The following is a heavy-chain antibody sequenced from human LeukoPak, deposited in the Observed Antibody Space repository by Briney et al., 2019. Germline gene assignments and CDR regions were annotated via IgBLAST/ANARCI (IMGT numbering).Heavy chain of an antibody. CDR3: VKMGTYYYDSSGSNY. CDR1: GFTFSSYA. J-gene: IGHJ4*03. D-gene: IGHD3-22*01. CDR2: INSNGGTA. V-gene: IGHV3-64D*09. Sequence: GGSLRLSCSASGFTFSSYAMHWVRQAPGKGLEYVPAINSNGGTAYYSDSVKGRFTISRDNSKNTLYLQMSSLRAEDTAVYYCVKMGTYYYDSSGSNYWGDGTLVTVSS.